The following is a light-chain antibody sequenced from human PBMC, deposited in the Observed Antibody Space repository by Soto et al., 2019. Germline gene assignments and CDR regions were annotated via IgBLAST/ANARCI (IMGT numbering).Light chain of an antibody. V-gene: IGKV1-39*01. CDR3: QQSYSTPVT. CDR2: AAS. Sequence: KVNKSLFSVSASVGDRVTITCRASQSISSYLNWYQQKPGKAPKLLIYAASSLQSGVPSRFSGSGSGTDFTLTISSLQPEDFATYYCQQSYSTPVTFGQGTKLDIK. J-gene: IGKJ1*01. CDR1: QSISSY.